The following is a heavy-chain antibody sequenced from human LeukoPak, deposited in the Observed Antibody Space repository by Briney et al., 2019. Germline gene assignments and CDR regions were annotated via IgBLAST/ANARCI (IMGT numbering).Heavy chain of an antibody. Sequence: SETLSLTCAVYVGSFSGYYWTWIRQPPGKGLEWIGSIYYSGNTYYNPSLKSRVNISVDMSKNQVSLKVSSVTAADTAVYYCARRRTVSTTGRFDPWGQGILVTVSS. J-gene: IGHJ5*02. CDR3: ARRRTVSTTGRFDP. CDR1: VGSFSGYY. CDR2: IYYSGNT. D-gene: IGHD5/OR15-5a*01. V-gene: IGHV4-34*01.